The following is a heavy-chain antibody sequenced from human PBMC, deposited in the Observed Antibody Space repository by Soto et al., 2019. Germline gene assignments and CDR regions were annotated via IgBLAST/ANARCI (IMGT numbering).Heavy chain of an antibody. Sequence: EVQLVESGGGLVQPGGSLRLSCAASGFTLSSYWIDWVRQTPGKGLVWVARIKNGAGDTSYAESVKGRFTISRDNAKNTLYLQMSSLRSEDTAVYYCVRFSGLDVWGQGTTVTVSS. CDR2: IKNGAGDT. CDR3: VRFSGLDV. CDR1: GFTLSSYW. J-gene: IGHJ6*02. V-gene: IGHV3-74*01.